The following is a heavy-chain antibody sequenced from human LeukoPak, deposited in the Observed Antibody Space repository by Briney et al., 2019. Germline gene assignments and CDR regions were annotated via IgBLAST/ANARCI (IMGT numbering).Heavy chain of an antibody. V-gene: IGHV3-48*02. CDR1: GFTFTNYA. J-gene: IGHJ4*02. D-gene: IGHD4-17*01. CDR3: ARERTTVTSPLFDY. CDR2: ISSSSSTI. Sequence: PGGSLRLSCAASGFTFTNYAMSWVRQAPGKGLEWVSYISSSSSTIYYADSVKGRFTISRDNAKNSLYLQMNSLRDEDTAVYYCARERTTVTSPLFDYWGQGTLVTVSS.